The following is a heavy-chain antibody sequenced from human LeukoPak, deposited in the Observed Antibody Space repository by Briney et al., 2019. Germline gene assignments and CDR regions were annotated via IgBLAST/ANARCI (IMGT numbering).Heavy chain of an antibody. CDR2: IKQDGSEK. J-gene: IGHJ4*02. V-gene: IGHV3-7*03. CDR3: AKDIDSSGYSFDY. D-gene: IGHD3-22*01. CDR1: GFTFSSYW. Sequence: GGSLGLSCAASGFTFSSYWMSWVRQAPGKGLEWVANIKQDGSEKYYVDSVNGRFTISRDNVKNSLYLQMNSLRPEDTAFYYCAKDIDSSGYSFDYWGQGTLVTVSS.